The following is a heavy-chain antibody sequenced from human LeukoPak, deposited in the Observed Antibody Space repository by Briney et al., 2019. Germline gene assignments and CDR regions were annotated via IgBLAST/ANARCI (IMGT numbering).Heavy chain of an antibody. Sequence: GRSLRLSCAASGFTFSSYGMHWVRQAPGKGLEWVAVIWYDGSNKYYADSVKGRFTISRDSSKNTLYLQMNSLRAEDTAVYYCARDPGEYCSSTSCPPGYYMDVWGKGTTVTVSS. V-gene: IGHV3-33*01. D-gene: IGHD2-2*01. CDR3: ARDPGEYCSSTSCPPGYYMDV. CDR2: IWYDGSNK. CDR1: GFTFSSYG. J-gene: IGHJ6*03.